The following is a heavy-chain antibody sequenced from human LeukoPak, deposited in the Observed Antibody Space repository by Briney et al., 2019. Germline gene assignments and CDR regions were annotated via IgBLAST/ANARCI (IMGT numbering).Heavy chain of an antibody. CDR3: ARSITVTTFFGVFDI. V-gene: IGHV4-30-2*01. J-gene: IGHJ3*02. Sequence: SETLSLTCAVSGGSISSGGYSWSWIRQPPGKGLEWIGYIYHSGSTYYNPSLKSRVTISVDRSKNQFSLKLSSVTAADTAVYYCARSITVTTFFGVFDIWGQGTMVTVSS. CDR2: IYHSGST. D-gene: IGHD4-17*01. CDR1: GGSISSGGYS.